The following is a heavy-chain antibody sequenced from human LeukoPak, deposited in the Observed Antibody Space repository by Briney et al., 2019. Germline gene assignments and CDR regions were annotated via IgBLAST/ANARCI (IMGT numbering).Heavy chain of an antibody. Sequence: PSETLSLTCAVYGGSFSGYYWSWIRQPPGKGLEWIGEINHSGSTNYNPSLKSRVTISVDTSKNQFSLKLSSVTAADTAVYYCAREGLLGLYYYYMDVWGKGTTVTISS. D-gene: IGHD5-18*01. CDR2: INHSGST. J-gene: IGHJ6*03. CDR3: AREGLLGLYYYYMDV. CDR1: GGSFSGYY. V-gene: IGHV4-34*01.